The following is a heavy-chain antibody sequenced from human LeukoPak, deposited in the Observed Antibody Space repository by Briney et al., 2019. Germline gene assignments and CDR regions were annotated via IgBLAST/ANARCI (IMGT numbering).Heavy chain of an antibody. Sequence: SGPTLVKPTQTLTLTCTFSGFSLSTSGVGVGWIRQPPGKALEWLALIYWDDDKRYSPSLKSRLTITKDTSKNQVVLIMTNMDPVDTATYYCAHRGPGSYLGFAFDIWGQGTMVTVSS. J-gene: IGHJ3*02. V-gene: IGHV2-5*02. CDR3: AHRGPGSYLGFAFDI. CDR1: GFSLSTSGVG. D-gene: IGHD3-10*01. CDR2: IYWDDDK.